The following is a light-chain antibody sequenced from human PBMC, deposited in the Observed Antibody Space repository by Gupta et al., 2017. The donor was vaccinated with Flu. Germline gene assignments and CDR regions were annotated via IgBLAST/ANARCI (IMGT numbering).Light chain of an antibody. CDR3: QVWDSSSNHLV. CDR2: DDS. J-gene: IGLJ2*01. V-gene: IGLV3-21*02. CDR1: NIGNKN. Sequence: SSVLTQPPSVSVAPGQTARIPCGGNNIGNKNVHWYQQKPGQAPVVVVYDDSDRPSGIPERFTGSNSGNTATLTISRVEAEDEADYYCQVWDSSSNHLVFGGGTKLTVL.